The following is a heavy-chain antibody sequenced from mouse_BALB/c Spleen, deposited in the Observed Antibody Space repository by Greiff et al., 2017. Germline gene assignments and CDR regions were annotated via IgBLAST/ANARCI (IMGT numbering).Heavy chain of an antibody. CDR1: GYTFTDYA. CDR3: ARDGSSMAWFAY. V-gene: IGHV1S137*01. CDR2: ISTYYGDA. J-gene: IGHJ3*01. D-gene: IGHD2-10*02. Sequence: VQLQQSGAELVRPGVSVKISCKGSGYTFTDYAMHWVKQSHAKSLEWIGVISTYYGDASYNQKFKGKATLTVDKSSSTAYMELARLTSEDSAVYYCARDGSSMAWFAYWGQGTLVTVSA.